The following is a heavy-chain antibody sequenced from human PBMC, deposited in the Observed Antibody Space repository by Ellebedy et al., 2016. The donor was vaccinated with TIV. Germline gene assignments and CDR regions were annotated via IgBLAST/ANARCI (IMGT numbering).Heavy chain of an antibody. J-gene: IGHJ4*02. CDR3: ARVLGYGPGSYYVWN. Sequence: PGGSLRLSCAASGFAVSSNYMSWVRQAPGKGLECVSGIHSGGSTYYADSVKGRFTISRDNSKNTLYLQMNSLRAEDTAVYYCARVLGYGPGSYYVWNWGQGTLVTVPS. CDR2: IHSGGST. CDR1: GFAVSSNY. D-gene: IGHD3-10*01. V-gene: IGHV3-53*01.